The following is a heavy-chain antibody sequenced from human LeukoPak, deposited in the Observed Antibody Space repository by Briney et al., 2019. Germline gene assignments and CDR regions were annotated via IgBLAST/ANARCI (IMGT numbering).Heavy chain of an antibody. Sequence: SETLSLTCAVSGYSISSSNWWGWIRQPPGKGLEWIGYIYYSGSTYYNPSLKSRVTVSVDTSKNQFSLKLSSVTAVDTAVYYCARNLDCGGDCFNDAFDIWGRGTMVTVSS. CDR1: GYSISSSNW. V-gene: IGHV4-28*01. CDR2: IYYSGST. J-gene: IGHJ3*02. CDR3: ARNLDCGGDCFNDAFDI. D-gene: IGHD2-21*01.